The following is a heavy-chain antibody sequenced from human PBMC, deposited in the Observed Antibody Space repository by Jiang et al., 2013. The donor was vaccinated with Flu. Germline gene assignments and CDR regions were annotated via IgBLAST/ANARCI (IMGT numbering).Heavy chain of an antibody. CDR1: GFSLSTSGMC. V-gene: IGHV2-70*01. CDR2: IDWDDDK. D-gene: IGHD3-16*02. Sequence: PTQTLTLTCTFSGFSLSTSGMCVSWIRQPPGKALEWLALIDWDDDKYYSTSLKTRLTISKDTSKNQVVLTMTNMDPVDTATYYCARIQGDYVWGSYRPYYFDYWGQGTLVTVSS. J-gene: IGHJ4*02. CDR3: ARIQGDYVWGSYRPYYFDY.